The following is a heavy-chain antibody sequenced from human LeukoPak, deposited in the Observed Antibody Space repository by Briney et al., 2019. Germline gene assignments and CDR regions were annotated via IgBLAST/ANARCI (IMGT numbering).Heavy chain of an antibody. V-gene: IGHV3-11*04. CDR2: ISSSGRTI. D-gene: IGHD3-9*01. CDR3: ARATTGYAAVWYFDL. J-gene: IGHJ2*01. Sequence: PGGFLRLSCAASGFTFSDYYMSWIRQAPGKGLEWVSYISSSGRTIKYADSVKGRFTISRDNAKNSLYLQMNSLRAEDTAIYYCARATTGYAAVWYFDLWGRGTLVTVSS. CDR1: GFTFSDYY.